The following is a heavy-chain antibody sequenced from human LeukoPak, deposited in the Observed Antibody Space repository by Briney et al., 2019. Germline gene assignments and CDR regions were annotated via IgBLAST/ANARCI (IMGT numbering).Heavy chain of an antibody. CDR2: IIPIFGTA. Sequence: SVKVSCKASGGTFSSYAISWVRQAPGQGLEWMGGIIPIFGTANYAQKFHGRVTITADESTSTAYMELSSLRSEDTAVYYCARARYIVVVPAAPYYYYYMDVWGKGTTVTVSS. D-gene: IGHD2-2*01. CDR1: GGTFSSYA. V-gene: IGHV1-69*13. CDR3: ARARYIVVVPAAPYYYYYMDV. J-gene: IGHJ6*03.